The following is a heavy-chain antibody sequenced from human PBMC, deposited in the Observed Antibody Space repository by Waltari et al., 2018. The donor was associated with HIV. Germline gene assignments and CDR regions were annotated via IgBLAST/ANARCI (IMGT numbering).Heavy chain of an antibody. CDR1: GYSIRRAYY. Sequence: QVQLHESGPGMVKPSETLSLTCPVSGYSIRRAYYWGWIRQPPGKGLAWIGSSSRSGSTYYSPSLKSRVTISLDTSKNQFSLKLNSVAAADTAVYYCGSGSRRGHSHGIDYWGQGTLVTVSS. CDR2: SSRSGST. J-gene: IGHJ4*02. D-gene: IGHD5-18*01. CDR3: GSGSRRGHSHGIDY. V-gene: IGHV4-38-2*01.